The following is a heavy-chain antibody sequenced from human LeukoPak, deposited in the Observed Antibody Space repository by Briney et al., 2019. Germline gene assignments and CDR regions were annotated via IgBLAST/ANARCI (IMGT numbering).Heavy chain of an antibody. CDR1: GYTFTGCY. J-gene: IGHJ4*02. CDR3: ATLGGSYYYFDY. Sequence: ASVKVSCKASGYTFTGCYMHWVRQAPGQGLAWMGWINPNSGGTNYAQKFQGRVTMTRDTSISTAYMELSRLRSDDTAVYYCATLGGSYYYFDYWGQGTLVTVSS. V-gene: IGHV1-2*02. D-gene: IGHD1-26*01. CDR2: INPNSGGT.